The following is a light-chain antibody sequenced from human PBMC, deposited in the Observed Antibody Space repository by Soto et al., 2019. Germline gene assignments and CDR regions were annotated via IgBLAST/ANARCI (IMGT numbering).Light chain of an antibody. CDR3: CSYAGSNTWV. CDR1: SSDVGSYNL. CDR2: DVT. J-gene: IGLJ3*02. Sequence: QSALTQPASVSGSPGQSITISCTGTSSDVGSYNLVSWYQQHPGKAPKLMIYDVTKRPSGVSNRFSGSKSDNMASLTISGLQAEDEADYYCCSYAGSNTWVFGGGTKLTVL. V-gene: IGLV2-23*02.